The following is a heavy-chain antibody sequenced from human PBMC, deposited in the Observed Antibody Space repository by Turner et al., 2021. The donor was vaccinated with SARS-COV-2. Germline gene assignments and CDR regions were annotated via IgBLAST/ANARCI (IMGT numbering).Heavy chain of an antibody. D-gene: IGHD5-18*01. Sequence: QLQLQDSCPGLVKPSETLSLTCTVSGGSISSSSYSWGWIRQPPGKGLEWIGNIYYSGSAYYNPSLKSRVTISVDPSKNQFSLKLTSVTAADTAVYYCARLMDTAMDYYGTDVWGQGTTVTVSS. CDR2: IYYSGSA. CDR1: GGSISSSSYS. V-gene: IGHV4-39*01. CDR3: ARLMDTAMDYYGTDV. J-gene: IGHJ6*02.